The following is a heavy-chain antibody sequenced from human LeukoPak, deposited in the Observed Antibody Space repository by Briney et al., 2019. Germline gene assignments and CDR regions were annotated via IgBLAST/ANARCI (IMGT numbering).Heavy chain of an antibody. CDR1: GFTFSSYA. CDR2: ISGSGGST. V-gene: IGHV3-23*01. J-gene: IGHJ6*02. CDR3: AKVQGSGSYGYYGMDV. Sequence: PGGSLRLSCAASGFTFSSYAMSWVRQAPGKGLEWASAISGSGGSTYYADSVKGRFTISRDNSKNTLYLQMNSLRAEDTAVYYCAKVQGSGSYGYYGMDVWGQGTTVTVSS. D-gene: IGHD3-10*01.